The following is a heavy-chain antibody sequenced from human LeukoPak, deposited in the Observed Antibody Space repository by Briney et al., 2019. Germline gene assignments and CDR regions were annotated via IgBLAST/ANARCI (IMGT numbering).Heavy chain of an antibody. D-gene: IGHD5-12*01. CDR2: IYSGGST. CDR1: GFTVSSNY. V-gene: IGHV3-53*04. CDR3: ARWGPDFSYDDYFDY. J-gene: IGHJ4*02. Sequence: GGSLRLSCAASGFTVSSNYMSCVRQAPGKGLEWVSVIYSGGSTYYADSVKGRFTISRHNSKNTLYLQMNSLRAEDTAVYYCARWGPDFSYDDYFDYWGQGTLVTVSS.